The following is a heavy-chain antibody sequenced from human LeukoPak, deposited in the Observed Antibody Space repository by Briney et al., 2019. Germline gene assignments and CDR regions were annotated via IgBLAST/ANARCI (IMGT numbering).Heavy chain of an antibody. CDR1: GFTFSSYG. CDR2: IWYDGSNK. CDR3: ARASIAARTLVY. Sequence: GESLRLSCAASGFTFSSYGMHWVRQAPGKGLAGVAVIWYDGSNKYYADSVKGRFTISRDNSKNTLYLQMNSLRAEDTAVYYCARASIAARTLVYWGQGTLVTVSS. D-gene: IGHD6-6*01. V-gene: IGHV3-33*01. J-gene: IGHJ4*02.